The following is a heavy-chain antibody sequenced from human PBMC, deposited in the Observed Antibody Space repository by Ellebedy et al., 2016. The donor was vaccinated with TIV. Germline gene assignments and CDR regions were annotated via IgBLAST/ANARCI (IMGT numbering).Heavy chain of an antibody. CDR3: ARDGGTGSYNSWFDP. D-gene: IGHD1-26*01. CDR2: INPNTGGT. Sequence: AASVKVSCKASGYTFTGYYMHWVRQAPGQGLEWMGWINPNTGGTKYAQKFQGRVTMIRDTSITTAYMELSRLTSDDTAVYYCARDGGTGSYNSWFDPWGQGTLVTVSS. J-gene: IGHJ5*02. CDR1: GYTFTGYY. V-gene: IGHV1-2*02.